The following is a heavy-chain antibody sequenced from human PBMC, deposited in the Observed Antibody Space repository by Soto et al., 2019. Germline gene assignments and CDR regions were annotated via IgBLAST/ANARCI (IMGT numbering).Heavy chain of an antibody. CDR2: ISSSSSPI. V-gene: IGHV3-48*02. J-gene: IGHJ4*02. D-gene: IGHD2-2*01. Sequence: QLVESGGGLVQPGGSLRLSCAASGFTFSTYSTNWVRQAPGKGLEWVSYISSSSSPIYYADSVKGRVTIARDNAKNSLYLQMNSLRDEDTAVYYCAREGYCSSTSCVEYWGQGTLVTVSS. CDR1: GFTFSTYS. CDR3: AREGYCSSTSCVEY.